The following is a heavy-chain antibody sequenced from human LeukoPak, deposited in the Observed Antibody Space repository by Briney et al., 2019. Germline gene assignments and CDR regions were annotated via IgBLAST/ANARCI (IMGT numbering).Heavy chain of an antibody. Sequence: GASVKVSCKASGYTFTSYDINWVRQATGQGLEWMGWMNPKSGNTGYAQKFQGRVTMTRNTSISTAYMELSSLRSEDTAVYYCAAFVVVPAAIRGSEYSSSSSDYWGQGTLVTVSS. J-gene: IGHJ4*02. V-gene: IGHV1-8*01. D-gene: IGHD2-2*02. CDR2: MNPKSGNT. CDR1: GYTFTSYD. CDR3: AAFVVVPAAIRGSEYSSSSSDY.